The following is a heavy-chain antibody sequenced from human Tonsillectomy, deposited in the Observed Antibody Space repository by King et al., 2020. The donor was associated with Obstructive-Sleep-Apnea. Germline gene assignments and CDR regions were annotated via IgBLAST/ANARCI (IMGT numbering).Heavy chain of an antibody. D-gene: IGHD6-13*01. CDR3: AHSVYSSSWFNY. Sequence: TLKESGPTLVKPTQTLTLTCTFSVFSLGNDGVGVGWIGQPPGKSLQFLALIDSDDVTRYSPSLKTRLTATNGTSKNQVVLHMTNMDPVDTSTYYCAHSVYSSSWFNYWGQGTLVTVSS. CDR1: VFSLGNDGVG. CDR2: IDSDDVT. J-gene: IGHJ4*02. V-gene: IGHV2-5*02.